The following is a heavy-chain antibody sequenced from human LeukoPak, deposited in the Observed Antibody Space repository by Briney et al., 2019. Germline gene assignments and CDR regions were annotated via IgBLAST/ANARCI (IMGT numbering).Heavy chain of an antibody. CDR3: ARAGYYYDSSGYPYSYYFDL. J-gene: IGHJ4*02. Sequence: PSETLSLTCTVSGDSLRCYYWTWIRQPPGKGLEWIGYIYYTGSANYNPSLKGRVTISVDTSKNQFSLKLTSVTTADTAVYYCARAGYYYDSSGYPYSYYFDLWGQGTLVTVSS. V-gene: IGHV4-59*01. D-gene: IGHD3-22*01. CDR1: GDSLRCYY. CDR2: IYYTGSA.